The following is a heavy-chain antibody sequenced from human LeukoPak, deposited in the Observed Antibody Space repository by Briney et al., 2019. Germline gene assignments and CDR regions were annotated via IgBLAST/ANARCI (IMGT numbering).Heavy chain of an antibody. Sequence: SETLSLTCTVSGGSISTSNYYWGWIRQPPGKGLEWIGNIFYSGSTYYSPSVKSRVTISLDTSRNQFSLKLNSVTAADTAVYYCARVLRRYSSSWYGRASGVIFDYWGQGTLVTVSS. V-gene: IGHV4-39*07. J-gene: IGHJ4*02. CDR3: ARVLRRYSSSWYGRASGVIFDY. CDR2: IFYSGST. CDR1: GGSISTSNYY. D-gene: IGHD6-13*01.